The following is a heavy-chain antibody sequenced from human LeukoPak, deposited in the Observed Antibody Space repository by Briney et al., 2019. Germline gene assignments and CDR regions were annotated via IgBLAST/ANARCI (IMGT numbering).Heavy chain of an antibody. CDR2: IRYDGSNK. V-gene: IGHV3-30*02. CDR3: AKDRRSSGYYYGDAFDI. CDR1: GFTFSSYA. D-gene: IGHD3-22*01. J-gene: IGHJ3*02. Sequence: GGSLRLSCAASGFTFSSYAMHWVRQAPGKGLEWVAFIRYDGSNKYYTDSVKGRFTISRDNSKNTLYLQMNSLRVEDTAVYYCAKDRRSSGYYYGDAFDIWGQGTMVTVSS.